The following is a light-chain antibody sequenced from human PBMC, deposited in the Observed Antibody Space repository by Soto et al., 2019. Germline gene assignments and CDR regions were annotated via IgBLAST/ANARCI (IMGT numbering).Light chain of an antibody. CDR2: DAS. V-gene: IGKV3-11*01. CDR3: QQRSNWPLT. CDR1: QSVSSY. Sequence: EIVLTQSPATLSLSPGERATLSCRASQSVSSYLAWYQQKPGQAPRLLIYDASNRATGIPARFSASGSGTDFTLAISSLEPDDFAVYYCQQRSNWPLTFGPGTKVDIK. J-gene: IGKJ3*01.